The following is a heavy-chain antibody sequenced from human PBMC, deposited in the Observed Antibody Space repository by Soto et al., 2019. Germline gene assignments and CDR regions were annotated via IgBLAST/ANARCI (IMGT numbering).Heavy chain of an antibody. D-gene: IGHD1-7*01. CDR1: GYTFTSYY. CDR2: INPSGGST. CDR3: ARDHLVAKLPRAYYYYGMDV. V-gene: IGHV1-46*01. Sequence: GASVKVSCKASGYTFTSYYMHWVRQAPGQGLEWMGIINPSGGSTSYAQKFQGRVTMTRDTSTSTVYMELSSLRSEDTAVYYCARDHLVAKLPRAYYYYGMDVWGQGTTVTVSS. J-gene: IGHJ6*02.